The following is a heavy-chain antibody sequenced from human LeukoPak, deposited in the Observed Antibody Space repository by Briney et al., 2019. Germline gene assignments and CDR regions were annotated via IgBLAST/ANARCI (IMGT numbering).Heavy chain of an antibody. Sequence: GGSLRLSCSASGCTFTSHVMHWVRQAPGKGLQYYAGSVKGRFTISRDSSKNTVYLQMNSLTAEDTAVYYCVREALERRTTFDYWGQGTLVSVSS. J-gene: IGHJ4*02. CDR1: GCTFTSHV. CDR3: VREALERRTTFDY. D-gene: IGHD1-1*01. V-gene: IGHV3-64D*06.